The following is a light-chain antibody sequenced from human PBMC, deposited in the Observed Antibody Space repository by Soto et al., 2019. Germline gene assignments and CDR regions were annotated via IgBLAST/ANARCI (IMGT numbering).Light chain of an antibody. V-gene: IGKV3-20*01. Sequence: EIVLTQSPGTLSLSPGERATLSCRASQSISSSYLAWYQQKPGQSPRLLVYGASSRATGIPDRFSGSGSGTDFNLTISRLEPEDFAVYYCQQYCSSRFTFGPGTKVDIK. CDR1: QSISSSY. CDR3: QQYCSSRFT. CDR2: GAS. J-gene: IGKJ3*01.